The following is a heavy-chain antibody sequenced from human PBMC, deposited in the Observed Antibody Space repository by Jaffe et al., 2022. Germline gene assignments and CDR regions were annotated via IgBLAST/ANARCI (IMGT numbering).Heavy chain of an antibody. J-gene: IGHJ4*02. V-gene: IGHV3-74*01. D-gene: IGHD3-10*01. CDR1: GFTFSTYW. CDR3: VRAHMGVISDY. CDR2: INGDESTT. Sequence: EVHLVESGGGLVQPGGSLRLSCAASGFTFSTYWMQWVRQAPGKGLVWVSRINGDESTTRYVDSVKGRFTISRDNAKNTLYLQMNSLRVEDTAVYYCVRAHMGVISDYWGQGTLVTVSS.